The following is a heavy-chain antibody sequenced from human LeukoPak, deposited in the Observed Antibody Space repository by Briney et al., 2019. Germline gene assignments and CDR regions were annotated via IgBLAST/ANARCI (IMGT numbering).Heavy chain of an antibody. CDR1: GGSISSGGYY. Sequence: SQTLSLTCTGTGGSISSGGYYWSWIRQHPGKGLEWIGYIYYSGSTYYNPSLRSRVTISVDTSKNQLSLKLSSVTAADTAVYYCARALSGDYYGSGGFDFWGQGTLVTVSS. D-gene: IGHD3-22*01. CDR2: IYYSGST. J-gene: IGHJ4*02. V-gene: IGHV4-31*03. CDR3: ARALSGDYYGSGGFDF.